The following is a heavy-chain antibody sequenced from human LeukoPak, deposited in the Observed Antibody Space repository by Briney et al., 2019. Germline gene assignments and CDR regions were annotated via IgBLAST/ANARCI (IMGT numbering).Heavy chain of an antibody. J-gene: IGHJ2*01. CDR1: GFTFSNYA. Sequence: PGGSLRLSCAASGFTFSNYAMSWVRQPPGKGLEWVSAINGSGGTTYYEDSVRGRFSITRDNSDNTLFLQMNSLRADDTAVYYCAKKSVSGYTSGWDWYFDLWGRGTLVTVSS. D-gene: IGHD6-25*01. V-gene: IGHV3-23*01. CDR3: AKKSVSGYTSGWDWYFDL. CDR2: INGSGGTT.